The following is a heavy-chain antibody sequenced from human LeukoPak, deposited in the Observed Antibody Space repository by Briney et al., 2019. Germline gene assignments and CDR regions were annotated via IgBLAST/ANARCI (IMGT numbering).Heavy chain of an antibody. CDR2: INPNSGGT. D-gene: IGHD4-17*01. Sequence: ASVKVSCKASGYTFTGYYMHWVRQAPGQGLEWMGWINPNSGGTNYAQKFQGRVTMTRDTYISTAYMELSRLRSDDTAVYYCARGDYGDNGGDYWGQGTLVTVSS. CDR1: GYTFTGYY. CDR3: ARGDYGDNGGDY. V-gene: IGHV1-2*02. J-gene: IGHJ4*02.